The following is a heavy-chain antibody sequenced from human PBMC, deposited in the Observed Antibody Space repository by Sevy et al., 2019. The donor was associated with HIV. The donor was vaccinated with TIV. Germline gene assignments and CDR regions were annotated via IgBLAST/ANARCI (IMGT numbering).Heavy chain of an antibody. Sequence: ASVKVSCKASGGTFSNYALSWVRQAPGQGLEWMGGIIPIFGTTNFAQTFQGRVTLTADESRSTAYMELSSLKSADTAVYYCPRTPLLSIPGTTDVYFDNWGQGTLVTVSS. J-gene: IGHJ4*02. CDR1: GGTFSNYA. D-gene: IGHD4-4*01. CDR2: IIPIFGTT. V-gene: IGHV1-69*13. CDR3: PRTPLLSIPGTTDVYFDN.